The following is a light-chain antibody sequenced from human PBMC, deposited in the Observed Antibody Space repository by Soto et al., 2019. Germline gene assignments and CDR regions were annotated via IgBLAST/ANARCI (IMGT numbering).Light chain of an antibody. V-gene: IGLV1-40*01. J-gene: IGLJ1*01. CDR3: QSYDSSLSGYV. Sequence: HSVLTQAPSVSGAPGQRGTISCTRSSSNIGAGYDVHWYQQLPGTAPKLLIYGNSNRPSGVPDRFSGSKSGTSASLAITGLQAEDEADYYCQSYDSSLSGYVFGTGTKVTVL. CDR2: GNS. CDR1: SSNIGAGYD.